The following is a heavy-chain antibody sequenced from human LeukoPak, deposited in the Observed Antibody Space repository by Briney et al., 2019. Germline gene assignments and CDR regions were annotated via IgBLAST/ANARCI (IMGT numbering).Heavy chain of an antibody. CDR3: ARLPVVPAAIIYYYYYYMDV. CDR2: ISSSTSTI. J-gene: IGHJ6*03. D-gene: IGHD2-2*01. Sequence: GGSLRLSCSPSGFTFSSYSMNWVRQAPGKGLKWVSYISSSTSTIYYADSVKGRFTISRDNAKNSLYLQMNSLRAEDTAVYYCARLPVVPAAIIYYYYYYMDVWGKGTTVTVSS. CDR1: GFTFSSYS. V-gene: IGHV3-48*01.